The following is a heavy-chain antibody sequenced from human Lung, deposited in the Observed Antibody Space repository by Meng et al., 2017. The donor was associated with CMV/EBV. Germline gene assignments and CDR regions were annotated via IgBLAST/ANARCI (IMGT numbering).Heavy chain of an antibody. D-gene: IGHD4-11*01. V-gene: IGHV1-2*02. CDR2: FNPNSGGS. CDR1: GYTFTDYY. CDR3: ARDLKGTIVRTSGLYGMDV. J-gene: IGHJ6*02. Sequence: ASVTVSCKASGYTFTDYYILWVRQAPGQRLEWLGWFNPNSGGSNYAQKFQGRVTMTRETSISTAYMEVSRLTSDDTAVDYCARDLKGTIVRTSGLYGMDVWGQGTTVTVSS.